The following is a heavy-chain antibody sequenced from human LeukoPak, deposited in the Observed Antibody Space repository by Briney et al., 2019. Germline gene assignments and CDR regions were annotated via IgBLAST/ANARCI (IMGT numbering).Heavy chain of an antibody. CDR3: ASSPSTTATTLFDY. CDR2: ISSSGSTI. J-gene: IGHJ4*02. CDR1: GFTFSSYE. V-gene: IGHV3-48*03. D-gene: IGHD4-17*01. Sequence: GGSLRLSCAASGFTFSSYEMNWVRQAPGKGLEWVSYISSSGSTIYYADSVKGRFTISRDNAKNSLYLQMNSLRAEDTAVYYCASSPSTTATTLFDYWGQGTLVTVSS.